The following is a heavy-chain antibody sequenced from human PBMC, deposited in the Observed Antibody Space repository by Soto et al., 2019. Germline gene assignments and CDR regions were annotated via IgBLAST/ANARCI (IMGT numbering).Heavy chain of an antibody. D-gene: IGHD6-19*01. Sequence: ASVKVSCKASGYSFSSDAVWWVRQAPGQGLEWVGSISAKNGNTISGQKFQGRVTMTTDTFTNTAYMELRSLGSDDTAVYYCARVFNQWLPPDFWG. J-gene: IGHJ4*01. CDR2: ISAKNGNT. CDR1: GYSFSSDA. V-gene: IGHV1-18*01. CDR3: ARVFNQWLPPDF.